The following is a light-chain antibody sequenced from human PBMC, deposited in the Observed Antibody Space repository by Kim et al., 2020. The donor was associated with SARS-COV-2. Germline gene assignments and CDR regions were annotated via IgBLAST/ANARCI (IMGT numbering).Light chain of an antibody. CDR2: KDS. V-gene: IGLV3-27*01. CDR1: VKGKKY. J-gene: IGLJ3*02. Sequence: GSAGQTCGVTCAGGVKGKKYGWWFQQKAGQAPVLVNYKDSGRPSGFPGLFSCSRSGNTVTLTNRGAQVEDEAYYYCYSAADNNRVFGGGTQLTVL. CDR3: YSAADNNRV.